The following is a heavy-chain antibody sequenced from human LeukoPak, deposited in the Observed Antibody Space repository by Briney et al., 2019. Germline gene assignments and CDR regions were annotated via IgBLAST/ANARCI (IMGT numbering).Heavy chain of an antibody. D-gene: IGHD5-12*01. J-gene: IGHJ4*02. Sequence: SETLSLTCAVYGGSFSGYYWSWIRQPPGKGLEWIGYIYHSGSTNYNPSLKSRVTISVDTSQNQFYLKLSSVTAADTAVYYCARDGYSGSDALWGQGTLVTVSS. CDR2: IYHSGST. V-gene: IGHV4-59*01. CDR1: GGSFSGYY. CDR3: ARDGYSGSDAL.